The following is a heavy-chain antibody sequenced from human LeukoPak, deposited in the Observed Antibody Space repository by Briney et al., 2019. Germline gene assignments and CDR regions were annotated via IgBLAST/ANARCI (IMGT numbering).Heavy chain of an antibody. J-gene: IGHJ4*02. V-gene: IGHV3-23*01. D-gene: IGHD3-10*01. CDR3: AKSRSEAQRGYFDY. CDR2: ISDSGGST. Sequence: GGSLRLSCAASGFTFSSSAMSWVRQAPGKGLEWVSTISDSGGSTYYADSVKGRFTISRDNSKSTLYLQVNSLRAEDTAVYYCAKSRSEAQRGYFDYWGQGTLVTVSS. CDR1: GFTFSSSA.